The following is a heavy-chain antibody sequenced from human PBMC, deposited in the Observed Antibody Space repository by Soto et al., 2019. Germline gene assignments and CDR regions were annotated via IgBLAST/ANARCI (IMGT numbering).Heavy chain of an antibody. CDR2: ISGSGGSA. CDR3: AKDLSGSYFPFQH. CDR1: GFTFSSYA. V-gene: IGHV3-23*01. Sequence: EVQLLESGGGLVQPGGSLRLSCAASGFTFSSYAMSWVRQAPGKGLEWVSAISGSGGSAYYADSVKGRFTISRDNSKNTLYLQMNSLRAEDTAVYYCAKDLSGSYFPFQHWGQGTLVTVSS. J-gene: IGHJ1*01. D-gene: IGHD1-26*01.